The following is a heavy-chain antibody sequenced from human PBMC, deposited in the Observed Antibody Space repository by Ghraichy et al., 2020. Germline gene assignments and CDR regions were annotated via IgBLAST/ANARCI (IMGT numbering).Heavy chain of an antibody. CDR1: GYTFTGYY. J-gene: IGHJ4*02. D-gene: IGHD6-19*01. CDR2: INPNSGGT. Sequence: ASVKVSCKASGYTFTGYYMHWVRQAPGQGLEWMGWINPNSGGTNYAQKFQGRVTMTSDTSISTAYMELSSLRSDETAVYYCASSSSDWEYFDYWGQGTLVTVSS. V-gene: IGHV1-2*02. CDR3: ASSSSDWEYFDY.